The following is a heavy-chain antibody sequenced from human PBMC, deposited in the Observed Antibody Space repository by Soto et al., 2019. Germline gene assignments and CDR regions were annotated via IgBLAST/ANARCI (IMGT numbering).Heavy chain of an antibody. D-gene: IGHD6-13*01. CDR1: GYSFTSYW. Sequence: GESLKISCKGSGYSFTSYWIGWVRQMPGKGLEWMGIIYPGDSDTRYSPSFQGQVTISADKSISTAYLQWSSLKASDTAMYYCARLRGWHQLLTYYGIDVWGQGTTDTVSS. V-gene: IGHV5-51*01. CDR3: ARLRGWHQLLTYYGIDV. J-gene: IGHJ6*02. CDR2: IYPGDSDT.